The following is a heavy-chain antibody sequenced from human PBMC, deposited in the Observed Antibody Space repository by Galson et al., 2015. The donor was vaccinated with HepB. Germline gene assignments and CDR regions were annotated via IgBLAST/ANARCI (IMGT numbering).Heavy chain of an antibody. CDR2: IWYDGSNK. CDR1: GFTFSSYG. J-gene: IGHJ4*02. Sequence: SLRLSCAASGFTFSSYGMHWVRQAPGKGLEWVAVIWYDGSNKYYADSVKGRFTISRDNSKNTLYLQMNSLRAEDTAVYYCAKDFWSGYSSGYYFDYWGQGTLVTVSS. V-gene: IGHV3-33*06. D-gene: IGHD3-3*01. CDR3: AKDFWSGYSSGYYFDY.